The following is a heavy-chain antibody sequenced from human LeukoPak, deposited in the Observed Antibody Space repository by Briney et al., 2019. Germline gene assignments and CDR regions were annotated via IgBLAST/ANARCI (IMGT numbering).Heavy chain of an antibody. Sequence: PGGSLRLSCVASEFTFSNYWIHWVCQAPGKGLVWVSRIRGDGIVTNYADSVEGRFTISRDNAKNTVHLQMNSLRDDTAVYYCARANPADFNLWGRGTLVTVSS. D-gene: IGHD1-14*01. V-gene: IGHV3-74*01. CDR2: IRGDGIVT. J-gene: IGHJ2*01. CDR1: EFTFSNYW. CDR3: ARANPADFNL.